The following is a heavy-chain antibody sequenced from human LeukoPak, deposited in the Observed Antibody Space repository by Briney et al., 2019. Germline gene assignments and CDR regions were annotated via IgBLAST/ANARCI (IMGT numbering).Heavy chain of an antibody. D-gene: IGHD3-10*01. V-gene: IGHV4-38-2*02. CDR1: GYSISSGYY. CDR3: ARDYGSGTY. Sequence: SETLSLTCTVSGYSISSGYYWGWIRQPPGKGLEWIGSIYHSGSTYYNPSLKSRVTISVDTSKNQFSLKLSSVTAADTAVYYCARDYGSGTYWGQGTQVTVSS. CDR2: IYHSGST. J-gene: IGHJ4*02.